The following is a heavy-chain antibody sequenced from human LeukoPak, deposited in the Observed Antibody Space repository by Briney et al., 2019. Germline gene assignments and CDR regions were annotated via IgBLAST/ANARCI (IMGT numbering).Heavy chain of an antibody. J-gene: IGHJ3*02. Sequence: AGGSLRLSCAASGFTFSSYWMSWVRQAPGKGLEWVANIKQDGSEKYCVDSVKGRFTISRDNAKNSLYLQMNSLRAEDTAVYYCARAGLGLRFLEWLLSDAFDIWGQGTMVTVSS. V-gene: IGHV3-7*01. CDR2: IKQDGSEK. CDR1: GFTFSSYW. CDR3: ARAGLGLRFLEWLLSDAFDI. D-gene: IGHD3-3*01.